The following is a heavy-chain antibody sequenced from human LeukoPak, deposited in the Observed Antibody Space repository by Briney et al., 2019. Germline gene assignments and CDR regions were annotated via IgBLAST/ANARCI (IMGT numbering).Heavy chain of an antibody. CDR2: IWNAGTNT. J-gene: IGHJ4*02. CDR1: GFSSSTYG. Sequence: GGSLRLSCAASGFSSSTYGMHWVRQAPGKGLEWVALIWNAGTNTYYADSVKGRFTISRDNSKNTLYLQMNSLRAEDTAVYYCAGDTPPGGDYYFDYWGQGTLVIVSS. D-gene: IGHD3-16*01. CDR3: AGDTPPGGDYYFDY. V-gene: IGHV3-33*01.